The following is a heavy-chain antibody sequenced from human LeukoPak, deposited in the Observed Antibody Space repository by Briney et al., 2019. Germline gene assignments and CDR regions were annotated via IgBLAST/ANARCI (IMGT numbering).Heavy chain of an antibody. V-gene: IGHV1-24*01. CDR3: ATVRAVAGPGVHYFDY. D-gene: IGHD6-19*01. J-gene: IGHJ4*02. CDR2: FDPEDGET. CDR1: GYTLTELS. Sequence: GASVKVSCKVSGYTLTELSMHWVRQAPGKGLEWMGGFDPEDGETIYAQKFQGRVTMTEDTSTDTAYMELSSLRSEDTAVYYCATVRAVAGPGVHYFDYWGQGTLVTVSS.